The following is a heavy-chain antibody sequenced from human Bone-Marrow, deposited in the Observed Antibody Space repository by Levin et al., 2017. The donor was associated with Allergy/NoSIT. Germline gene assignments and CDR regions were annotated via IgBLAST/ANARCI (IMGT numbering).Heavy chain of an antibody. CDR2: ISHDGSNK. CDR3: AKEDRYYYDSIGYFGS. V-gene: IGHV3-30*04. Sequence: QPGESLKISCAASGFTFSNYAMHWVRQAPGKGLEWVAVISHDGSNKYNADSVKGRFTISRDNSKNTLYLQVNSLRVEDTAVYYCAKEDRYYYDSIGYFGSWGQGTLVTVSS. J-gene: IGHJ4*02. D-gene: IGHD3-22*01. CDR1: GFTFSNYA.